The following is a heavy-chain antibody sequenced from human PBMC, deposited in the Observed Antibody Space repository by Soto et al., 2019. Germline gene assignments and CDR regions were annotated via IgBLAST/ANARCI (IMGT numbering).Heavy chain of an antibody. J-gene: IGHJ3*02. V-gene: IGHV4-39*01. D-gene: IGHD3-3*01. CDR2: IYYSGST. Sequence: SETLSLTCTVSGGSISSSSYYWGWIRQPPGKGLEWIGSIYYSGSTYYNPSLKSRVTISVDTSKNQFSLKLSSVTAADTAVYYCARFFYDFWSGYTPHDAFDIWGQGTMVTVS. CDR3: ARFFYDFWSGYTPHDAFDI. CDR1: GGSISSSSYY.